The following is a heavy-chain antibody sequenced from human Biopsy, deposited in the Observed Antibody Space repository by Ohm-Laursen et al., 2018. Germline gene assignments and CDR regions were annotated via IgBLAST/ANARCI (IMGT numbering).Heavy chain of an antibody. D-gene: IGHD3-9*01. CDR1: GYTFAGYY. Sequence: GASEKASCKVSGYTFAGYYLHWVRQAPGHGLEWMGWINLNSGNANYAQSFQGRLTVTRDTSISTAYMELTSLTFDDTAIYYCARGPAYPSIDGYYGLDLWGQGTTVIVSS. J-gene: IGHJ6*02. CDR2: INLNSGNA. V-gene: IGHV1-2*02. CDR3: ARGPAYPSIDGYYGLDL.